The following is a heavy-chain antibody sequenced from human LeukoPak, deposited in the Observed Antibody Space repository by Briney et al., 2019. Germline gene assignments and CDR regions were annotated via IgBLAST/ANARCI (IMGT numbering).Heavy chain of an antibody. CDR3: ARVGGVTTFEY. J-gene: IGHJ4*02. V-gene: IGHV7-4-1*02. CDR2: INTNTGNP. CDR1: GYTFTSYD. Sequence: GASVKVSCKASGYTFTSYDINWVRQATGQGLEWMGWINTNTGNPTYAQGFTGRFVFSLDTSVSTAYLQTSSLKAEDTAVYYCARVGGVTTFEYWGQGTLVTVSS. D-gene: IGHD4-17*01.